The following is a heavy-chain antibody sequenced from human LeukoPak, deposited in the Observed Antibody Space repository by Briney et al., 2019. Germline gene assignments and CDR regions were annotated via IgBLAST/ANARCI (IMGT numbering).Heavy chain of an antibody. CDR3: AREFRTYYDFWSGYYIFDY. Sequence: ASVKVSCKASGYTFTSYGISWVRQAPGQGLEWMGWISAYNGNTNYAQKLQGRVTMTTDTSTSTAYMELRSLRPDDTAVYYCAREFRTYYDFWSGYYIFDYWGQGTLVTVSS. J-gene: IGHJ4*02. CDR1: GYTFTSYG. CDR2: ISAYNGNT. V-gene: IGHV1-18*01. D-gene: IGHD3-3*01.